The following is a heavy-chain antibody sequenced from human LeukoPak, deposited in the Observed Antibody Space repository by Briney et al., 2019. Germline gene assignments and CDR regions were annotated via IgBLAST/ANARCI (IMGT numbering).Heavy chain of an antibody. J-gene: IGHJ4*02. CDR3: ARASTPSIAAAGIDY. V-gene: IGHV3-23*01. CDR2: ISGSGGST. Sequence: GGSLRLSCAASGFTFSSYAMSWVRQAPGKGLEWVSAISGSGGSTYYADSVKGRFTISRDNSKNTLYLQMNSLRAEDTAVYYCARASTPSIAAAGIDYWGQGTLVTVSS. D-gene: IGHD6-13*01. CDR1: GFTFSSYA.